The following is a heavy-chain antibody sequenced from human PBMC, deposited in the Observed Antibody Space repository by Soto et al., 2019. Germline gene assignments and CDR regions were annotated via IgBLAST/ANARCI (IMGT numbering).Heavy chain of an antibody. V-gene: IGHV3-7*03. Sequence: GGSLRLSCAASGFTFSNSWMSWVRQAPGKGLEWVANIKEDGSEKDYVDPVKGRFTITIDNAKNSLYLQMNNLRAEDTAVYSCARSSGGSYPYFDSWGQGTLVTVSS. D-gene: IGHD2-15*01. CDR1: GFTFSNSW. J-gene: IGHJ4*02. CDR2: IKEDGSEK. CDR3: ARSSGGSYPYFDS.